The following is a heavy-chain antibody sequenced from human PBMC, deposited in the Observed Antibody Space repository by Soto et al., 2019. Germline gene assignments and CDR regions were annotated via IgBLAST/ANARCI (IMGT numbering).Heavy chain of an antibody. V-gene: IGHV1-69*08. Sequence: QVQLVQSGAEVKKPGSSVKVSCKASGGTFSSYTISWVRQAPGQGLEWMGRIIPILGIANYAQKFQGRVTITADKSTSTAYMELSSLRSEDTAVYYCAREGYSYGHLDYWGQGTLVTVSS. J-gene: IGHJ4*02. CDR3: AREGYSYGHLDY. D-gene: IGHD5-18*01. CDR1: GGTFSSYT. CDR2: IIPILGIA.